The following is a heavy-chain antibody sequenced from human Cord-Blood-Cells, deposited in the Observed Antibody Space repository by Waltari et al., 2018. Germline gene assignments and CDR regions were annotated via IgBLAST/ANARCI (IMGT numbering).Heavy chain of an antibody. CDR1: GFTFSSYS. CDR3: ARYSSSWYAFDI. CDR2: ISSSSSYI. Sequence: EVQLVESGGGLVKPGGSLRLSCAASGFTFSSYSMNWVRQAPGKGLEWVSSISSSSSYIYYADSVKGRFTISRDNAKNSLYLQMNSLRAEDTAVYYCARYSSSWYAFDIWGQGTMVTVSS. J-gene: IGHJ3*02. D-gene: IGHD6-13*01. V-gene: IGHV3-21*01.